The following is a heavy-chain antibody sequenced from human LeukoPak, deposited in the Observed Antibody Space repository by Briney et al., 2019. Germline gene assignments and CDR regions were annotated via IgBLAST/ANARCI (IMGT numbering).Heavy chain of an antibody. CDR3: AKSRLIYCTGGGCYGMDV. V-gene: IGHV3-23*01. CDR1: GFTFSNYG. Sequence: GGSLRLSCAASGFTFSNYGMSWVRQAPGTGLEWVAGISGSGGNTYYADSVKGRFTISRDNSKNTLYLQMNNLRAADTAIYYCAKSRLIYCTGGGCYGMDVWGQGTTVSVSS. CDR2: ISGSGGNT. J-gene: IGHJ6*02. D-gene: IGHD2-8*02.